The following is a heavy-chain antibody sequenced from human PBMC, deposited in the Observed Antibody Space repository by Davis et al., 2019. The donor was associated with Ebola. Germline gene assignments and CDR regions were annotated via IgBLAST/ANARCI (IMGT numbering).Heavy chain of an antibody. J-gene: IGHJ6*02. V-gene: IGHV1-69*13. CDR3: ATGASTTGISYYYGMDV. CDR1: GGTFSSYA. CDR2: IIPIFGTA. D-gene: IGHD1-1*01. Sequence: SVKVSCKASGGTFSSYAISWVRQAPGQGLEWMGGIIPIFGTANYARKFQGRVTITADESTSTAYMELSSLRSEDTAVYYCATGASTTGISYYYGMDVWGQGTTVTVSS.